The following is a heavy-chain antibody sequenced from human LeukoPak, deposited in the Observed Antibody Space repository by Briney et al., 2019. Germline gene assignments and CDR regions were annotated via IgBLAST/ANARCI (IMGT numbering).Heavy chain of an antibody. V-gene: IGHV3-11*04. CDR1: GFTFSDYY. D-gene: IGHD5-18*01. CDR3: ARGYSYLLTPSRAFDI. J-gene: IGHJ3*02. Sequence: GGSLRLSCAAAGFTFSDYYMSSIRQAPGKWLEWVSYISSSGSTIYYADSLKRRFTISRDNAKNSLYLKMNSLRDEDTAVYYCARGYSYLLTPSRAFDIWGQGTMVTVPS. CDR2: ISSSGSTI.